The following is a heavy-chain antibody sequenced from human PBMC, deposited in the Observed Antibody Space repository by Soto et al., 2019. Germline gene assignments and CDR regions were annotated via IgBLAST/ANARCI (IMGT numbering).Heavy chain of an antibody. Sequence: GGSLRLSCAASGFTFSSYAMSWVRQAPGKGLEWVSAISGSGGSTYYADSVKGRFTISRDNSKNTLYLQMNSLRAEDTSVYYCAKEGGLSGSYYISSSYYFDYWGQGTLVTVSS. J-gene: IGHJ4*02. CDR2: ISGSGGST. CDR3: AKEGGLSGSYYISSSYYFDY. CDR1: GFTFSSYA. D-gene: IGHD1-26*01. V-gene: IGHV3-23*01.